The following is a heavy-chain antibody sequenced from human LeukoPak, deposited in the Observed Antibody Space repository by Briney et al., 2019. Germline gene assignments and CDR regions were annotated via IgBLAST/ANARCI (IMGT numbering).Heavy chain of an antibody. CDR2: ISDSGGST. CDR3: ARVEAGSGSSPSFDY. V-gene: IGHV3-23*01. Sequence: GGSLRLSCVVSGFTFKNCAMSWVRQAPGKGLEWVSTISDSGGSTYYADPVKGRFTISRDNSKNTLYLQVNSLRADDTAVYYCARVEAGSGSSPSFDYWGQGTLVTVSS. J-gene: IGHJ4*02. CDR1: GFTFKNCA. D-gene: IGHD3-10*01.